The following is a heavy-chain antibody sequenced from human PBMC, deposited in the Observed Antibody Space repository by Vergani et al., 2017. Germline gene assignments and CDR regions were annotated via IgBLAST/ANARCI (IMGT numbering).Heavy chain of an antibody. Sequence: QVKLQESGPGLLKPSQTLSLTCAVYGGSFSGYYWSWIRQPPGKGLEWIGEINHSGSTNYNPSLKSRVTISVDTSKNQFSLKLSSVTAADTAVYYCARELAAVSYYYGMDVWGQGTTVTVSS. CDR1: GGSFSGYY. V-gene: IGHV4-34*09. D-gene: IGHD6-13*01. CDR3: ARELAAVSYYYGMDV. CDR2: INHSGST. J-gene: IGHJ6*02.